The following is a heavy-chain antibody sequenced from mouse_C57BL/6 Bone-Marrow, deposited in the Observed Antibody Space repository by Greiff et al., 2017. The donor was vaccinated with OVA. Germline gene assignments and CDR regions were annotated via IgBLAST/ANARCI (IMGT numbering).Heavy chain of an antibody. CDR2: IHPNSGST. V-gene: IGHV1-64*01. CDR1: GYTFTSYW. D-gene: IGHD1-1*01. J-gene: IGHJ2*01. Sequence: QVQLQQPGAELVKPGASVKLFCKASGYTFTSYWMHWVKQRPGQGLEWIGMIHPNSGSTNYNEKFKSKATLTVDKSSSTAYMQLSSLTSEDSAVYYCARSDYGSSYGRFDYWGQGTTLTVSS. CDR3: ARSDYGSSYGRFDY.